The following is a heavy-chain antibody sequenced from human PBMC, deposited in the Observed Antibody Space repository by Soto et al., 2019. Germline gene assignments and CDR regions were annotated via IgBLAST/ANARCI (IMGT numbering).Heavy chain of an antibody. CDR1: GGSISTGDYY. CDR2: IYYIGST. CDR3: ARVVRTQHWLGYFDY. D-gene: IGHD5-18*01. Sequence: QVQLQESGPGLVKASQTLSLTCTVSGGSISTGDYYWSWLRQPPGKGLEWIGHIYYIGSTYYNTSLMSRVTISVDTSKHQSSLKLSSMTAADTAVYYCARVVRTQHWLGYFDYWGQGTLVTVSS. J-gene: IGHJ4*02. V-gene: IGHV4-30-4*01.